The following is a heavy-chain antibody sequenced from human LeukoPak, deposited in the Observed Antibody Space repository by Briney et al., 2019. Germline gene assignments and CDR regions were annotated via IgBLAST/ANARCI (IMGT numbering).Heavy chain of an antibody. CDR2: IIPILGIA. J-gene: IGHJ6*02. CDR1: GGTFSSYA. CDR3: ARGRYCSGGSCYTPKHEYGMDV. V-gene: IGHV1-69*04. Sequence: SVKVSCKASGGTFSSYAISWVRQAPGQGLEWMGRIIPILGIANYAQKFQGRVTITADKSTSTAYVELSSLRSEDTAVYYCARGRYCSGGSCYTPKHEYGMDVWGQGTLVTVSS. D-gene: IGHD2-15*01.